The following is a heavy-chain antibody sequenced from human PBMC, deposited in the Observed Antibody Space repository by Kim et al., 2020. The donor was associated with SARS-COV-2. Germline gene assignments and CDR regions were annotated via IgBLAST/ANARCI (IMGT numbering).Heavy chain of an antibody. J-gene: IGHJ4*02. D-gene: IGHD6-19*01. V-gene: IGHV3-30*18. CDR3: VKEYGTGWPNLEY. CDR2: LAGDGGSK. Sequence: GGSLRLSWVASGFIFNSYSVHWVRQAPGKGLEWVAVLAGDGGSKFYADAVKGRFTISRDNSENTVYLQMNSLRDEDTAIYYCVKEYGTGWPNLEYWGQGTLVTVSS. CDR1: GFIFNSYS.